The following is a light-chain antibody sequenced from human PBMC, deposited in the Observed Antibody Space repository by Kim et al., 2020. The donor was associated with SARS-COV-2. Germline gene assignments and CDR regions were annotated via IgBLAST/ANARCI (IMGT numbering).Light chain of an antibody. J-gene: IGLJ2*01. CDR1: KLGNKY. CDR3: QAWDTNTVV. V-gene: IGLV3-1*01. Sequence: SYELTQPPSVSVSPGQTASITCSGDKLGNKYASWYQQKSGQSPVVVIYQDNKRPSGVPERFSGSNSGNTATLTISGTQAMDEADYYCQAWDTNTVVFGGG. CDR2: QDN.